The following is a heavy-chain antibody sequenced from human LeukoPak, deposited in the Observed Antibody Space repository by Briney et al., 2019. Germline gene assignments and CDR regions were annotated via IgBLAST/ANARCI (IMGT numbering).Heavy chain of an antibody. Sequence: GGSLRLSCTASGFTFSSYAMTWFRQAPGKGLEWVSSISGSGYSTYYADSVKGRFTISRDNSKNTLYLQMNSLRAEDTAVYYCAKDEDDILTGYYGSDYWGQGTLVTVSS. V-gene: IGHV3-23*01. J-gene: IGHJ4*02. D-gene: IGHD3-9*01. CDR2: ISGSGYST. CDR1: GFTFSSYA. CDR3: AKDEDDILTGYYGSDY.